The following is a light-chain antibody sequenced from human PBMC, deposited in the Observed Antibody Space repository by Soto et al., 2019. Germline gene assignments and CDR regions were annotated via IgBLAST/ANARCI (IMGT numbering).Light chain of an antibody. CDR3: QQDYDIPHT. CDR2: ATS. J-gene: IGKJ2*01. V-gene: IGKV1-39*01. CDR1: QSIGQF. Sequence: DIQVTQSPSSLSTSIGDKVTITCRASQSIGQFLNWYQQKPGKAPNLIIYATSTLRSGVPSRFTGSGSGTDFTLTITNLQPQDFADYFCQQDYDIPHTFGQGTSLEI.